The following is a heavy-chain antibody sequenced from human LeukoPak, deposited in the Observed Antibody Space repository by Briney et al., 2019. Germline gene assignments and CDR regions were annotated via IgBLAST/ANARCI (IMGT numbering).Heavy chain of an antibody. D-gene: IGHD5-12*01. V-gene: IGHV4-4*07. CDR3: ASDDRGYEYNWFDP. Sequence: SETLSLTCTVSVGSISSYYWSWIRQPAGKGLEWIGRIYTSGSTNYNPSLKSRVTMSVDTSKNQFSLKLSSVTAADTAVYYCASDDRGYEYNWFDPWGQGTLVTVSS. CDR1: VGSISSYY. CDR2: IYTSGST. J-gene: IGHJ5*02.